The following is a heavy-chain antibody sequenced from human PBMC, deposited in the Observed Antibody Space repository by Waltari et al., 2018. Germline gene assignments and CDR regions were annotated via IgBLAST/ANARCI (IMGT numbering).Heavy chain of an antibody. J-gene: IGHJ4*02. CDR3: ARDEWELPSPYYFDY. Sequence: QVQLQESGPGLVKPSETLSLTCAVSGYSISSGYYWGWIRQPPGKGLEWIGSIYHSGSTYYNPSLKSRVTISVDTSKNQFSLKLSSVTAADTAVYYCARDEWELPSPYYFDYWGQGTLVTVSS. D-gene: IGHD1-26*01. CDR1: GYSISSGYY. V-gene: IGHV4-38-2*02. CDR2: IYHSGST.